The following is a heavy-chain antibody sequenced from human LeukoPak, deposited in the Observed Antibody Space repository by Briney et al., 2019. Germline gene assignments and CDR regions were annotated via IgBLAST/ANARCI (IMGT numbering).Heavy chain of an antibody. CDR3: TRQLGI. CDR1: GFTVSYNF. Sequence: SGFTVSYNFMSWIRQPPGKGLEWIGNINYSGSTNYNPSLKSRVTISVDTSKNQFSLKLSSVTAADTAVYYCTRQLGIWGQAMMAADSS. V-gene: IGHV4-59*08. J-gene: IGHJ3*02. CDR2: INYSGST. D-gene: IGHD3-16*01.